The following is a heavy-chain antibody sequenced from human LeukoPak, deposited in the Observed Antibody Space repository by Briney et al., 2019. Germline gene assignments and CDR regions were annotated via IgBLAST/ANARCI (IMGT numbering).Heavy chain of an antibody. CDR1: GFTFSSYG. J-gene: IGHJ4*02. Sequence: GRSLRLSCAASGFTFSSYGMHWVRQAPGKGLEWVAVISYDGSNKYYADSVKGRFTISRDNSKNTLYLQMNSLRAEDTAVYYGAKQRSDHFDYWGQGTLVTVSS. CDR3: AKQRSDHFDY. D-gene: IGHD1-26*01. V-gene: IGHV3-30*18. CDR2: ISYDGSNK.